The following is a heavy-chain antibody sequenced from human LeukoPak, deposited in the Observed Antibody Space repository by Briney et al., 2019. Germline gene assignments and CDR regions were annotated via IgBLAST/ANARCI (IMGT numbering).Heavy chain of an antibody. D-gene: IGHD5-12*01. CDR2: IIPILGIA. Sequence: SVKVSCKASGGTFSSYAISWVRQAPGQGLEWMGRIIPILGIANYAQKFQGRVTITADKSTSTAYVELSSLRSEDTAVYYCAGLSGYDFYYFDYWGQGTLVTVSS. CDR1: GGTFSSYA. V-gene: IGHV1-69*04. J-gene: IGHJ4*02. CDR3: AGLSGYDFYYFDY.